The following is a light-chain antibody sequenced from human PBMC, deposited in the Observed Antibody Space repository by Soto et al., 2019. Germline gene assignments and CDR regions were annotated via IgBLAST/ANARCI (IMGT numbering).Light chain of an antibody. CDR3: HQYGNSPYT. CDR1: QRDDNNY. CDR2: DAV. Sequence: IVLTQSPAALSLSPGERATLSCGASQRDDNNYVAWYHHKPGFAPRLLIYDAVNRTTGIPDRFSVAASGTQVTRSSSRLETEDGAVYYCHQYGNSPYTFGQGN. V-gene: IGKV3D-20*01. J-gene: IGKJ2*01.